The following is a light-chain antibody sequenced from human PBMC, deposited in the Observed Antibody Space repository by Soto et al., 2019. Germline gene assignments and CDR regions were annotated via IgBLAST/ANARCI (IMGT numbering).Light chain of an antibody. Sequence: DIQMPQSPSTLSASVGDRVTITCRASQSISSWLAWYQQKPGKAPKLLIYDASSLESGFPSRFSGSGSGTEFALTISSLQADDFATYYGQTYNSYSYTFRQGTKLELK. CDR3: QTYNSYSYT. J-gene: IGKJ2*01. CDR1: QSISSW. V-gene: IGKV1-5*01. CDR2: DAS.